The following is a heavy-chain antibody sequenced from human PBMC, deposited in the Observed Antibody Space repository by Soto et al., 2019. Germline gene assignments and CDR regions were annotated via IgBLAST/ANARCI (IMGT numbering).Heavy chain of an antibody. D-gene: IGHD2-21*02. Sequence: EVQLVESEGGLVQRGGSLRLSCAASGFTFNYYWMHCVRQAPGQGPVWVAHIQNDGSRTTYADSVKGRFTISRDNAKNTMYLQMNSLRAEDTAVYYCARGDLGGFDLWGQGTTVTVSS. V-gene: IGHV3-74*01. CDR2: IQNDGSRT. CDR1: GFTFNYYW. J-gene: IGHJ3*01. CDR3: ARGDLGGFDL.